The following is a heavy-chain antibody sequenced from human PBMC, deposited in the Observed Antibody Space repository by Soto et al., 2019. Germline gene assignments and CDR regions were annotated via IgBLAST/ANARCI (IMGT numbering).Heavy chain of an antibody. D-gene: IGHD1-1*01. Sequence: GGSLRLSCAASGFTFSASAVHWVRQASGKGLEWVGRIRSKASSYATAYAASVKGRFTISRDDSKNTAYLQMNSLTIEDTAVYYCAKDGTTTGIHYYAMDVWGQGTTVTVSS. V-gene: IGHV3-73*01. CDR3: AKDGTTTGIHYYAMDV. CDR1: GFTFSASA. J-gene: IGHJ6*02. CDR2: IRSKASSYAT.